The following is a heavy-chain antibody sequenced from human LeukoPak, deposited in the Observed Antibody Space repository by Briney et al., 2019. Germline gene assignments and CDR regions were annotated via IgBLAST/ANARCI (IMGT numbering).Heavy chain of an antibody. Sequence: GGSLRLSCAASGITVSSNYMSGVRQAPGKGLEGVSVIYSGGSTYYADSVKGRFTISRDNSKNTLYLQMNSLRAEDPAVYYCARGSGDGMDVWGQGTTVTVSS. CDR1: GITVSSNY. CDR3: ARGSGDGMDV. CDR2: IYSGGST. J-gene: IGHJ6*02. V-gene: IGHV3-53*01.